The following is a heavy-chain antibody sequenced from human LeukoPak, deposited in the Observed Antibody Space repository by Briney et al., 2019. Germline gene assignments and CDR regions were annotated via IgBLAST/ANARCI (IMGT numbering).Heavy chain of an antibody. J-gene: IGHJ4*02. D-gene: IGHD2-15*01. CDR3: AKNSGGTCYSHLDY. CDR2: ISGSGGST. Sequence: QPGGSLRLSCAASGFTFSSYGMTWVRQAPGKGLEWVSGISGSGGSTYYEDSVKGRFTISRDNSKNALYLQMNSLRAEDTAVYYCAKNSGGTCYSHLDYWGQGTLVTVSS. V-gene: IGHV3-23*01. CDR1: GFTFSSYG.